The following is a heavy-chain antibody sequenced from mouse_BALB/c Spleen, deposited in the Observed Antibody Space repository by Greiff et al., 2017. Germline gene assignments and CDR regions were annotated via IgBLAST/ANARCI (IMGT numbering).Heavy chain of an antibody. J-gene: IGHJ4*01. Sequence: EVQLQQSGTVLARPGASVKMSCKASGYSFTSYWMHWVKQRPGQGLEWIGAIYPGNSDTSYNQKFKGKAKLTAVTSASTAYMELSSLTNEDSAVYYCTRGYYGSRGAMDYWGQGTSVTVSS. CDR2: IYPGNSDT. D-gene: IGHD1-1*01. CDR1: GYSFTSYW. CDR3: TRGYYGSRGAMDY. V-gene: IGHV1-5*01.